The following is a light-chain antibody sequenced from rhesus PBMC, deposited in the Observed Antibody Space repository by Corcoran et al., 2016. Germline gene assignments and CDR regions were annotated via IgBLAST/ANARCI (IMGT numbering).Light chain of an antibody. J-gene: IGKJ4*01. CDR2: WAS. CDR1: QSLLYTSNNKNY. Sequence: DIMMTQSPDSLAVSLGESVTINCKSSQSLLYTSNNKNYLAWYQQKPGQGPKVLIYWASIRESGVPKRFSGRGSGTDFTLTISGLKAEDVAVYYCQHYYSPPVTFGGGTKVEIK. V-gene: IGKV4-1*01. CDR3: QHYYSPPVT.